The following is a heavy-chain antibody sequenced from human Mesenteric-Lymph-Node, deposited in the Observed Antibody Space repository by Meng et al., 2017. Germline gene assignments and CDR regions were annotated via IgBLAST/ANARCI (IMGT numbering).Heavy chain of an antibody. V-gene: IGHV5-51*01. Sequence: GESLKISCQGSGNSFGGYWVGWVRQLPGKGLEWMAIIYPGDSDTRYNPSFRGQVTISADRSISTVYLQWSSLRASDTAIYYCARRYYDGSDLGVDYWGQGTLVTVSS. CDR3: ARRYYDGSDLGVDY. D-gene: IGHD3-22*01. CDR1: GNSFGGYW. CDR2: IYPGDSDT. J-gene: IGHJ4*02.